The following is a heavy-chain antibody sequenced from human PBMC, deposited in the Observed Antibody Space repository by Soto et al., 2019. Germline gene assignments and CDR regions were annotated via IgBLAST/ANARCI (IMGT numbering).Heavy chain of an antibody. V-gene: IGHV1-69*01. D-gene: IGHD4-17*01. CDR1: GGTFSSYA. Sequence: QVQLVQSGAEVKKPGSSVKVSCKASGGTFSSYAISWVRQAPGQGLEWMGGIIPIFGTANYAQKFQGRVTITADESTSTAYRALSSLRSEDTAVYYCARGRTTVTTVEFDYWGQGTLVTVSS. J-gene: IGHJ4*02. CDR2: IIPIFGTA. CDR3: ARGRTTVTTVEFDY.